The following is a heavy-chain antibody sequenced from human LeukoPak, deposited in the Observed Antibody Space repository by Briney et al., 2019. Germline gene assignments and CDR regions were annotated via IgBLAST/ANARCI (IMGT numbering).Heavy chain of an antibody. CDR1: GGSFSGYY. V-gene: IGHV4-34*01. CDR3: ARGRVYCSSTSCTARNYYYGMDV. D-gene: IGHD2-2*01. J-gene: IGHJ6*02. Sequence: SETLSLTCAVYGGSFSGYYWSWIRQPPGKGLEWIGEINHSGSTNYNPSLKSRVTISVDTSMNQFSLKLSSVTAADTAVYYCARGRVYCSSTSCTARNYYYGMDVWAKGPRSPSP. CDR2: INHSGST.